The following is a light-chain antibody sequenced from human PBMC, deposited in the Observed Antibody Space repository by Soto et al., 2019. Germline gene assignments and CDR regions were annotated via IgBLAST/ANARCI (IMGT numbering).Light chain of an antibody. CDR2: GAS. CDR1: QSVSSSY. CDR3: QQYGSSPLT. J-gene: IGKJ1*01. Sequence: ESVLAQSPGTLSLSRGERATLSCRASQSVSSSYLAWYQQKPGQAPRLLIYGASSRATGIPDRFSGSGSGTDFTLTISRLEPEDFAVYYCQQYGSSPLTFGQGTKVDIK. V-gene: IGKV3-20*01.